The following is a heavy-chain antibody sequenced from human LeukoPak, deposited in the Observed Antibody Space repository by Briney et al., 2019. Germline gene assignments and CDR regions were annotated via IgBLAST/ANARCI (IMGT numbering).Heavy chain of an antibody. D-gene: IGHD3-16*01. Sequence: GGSLRLSCAASGFTFSSFGMHWVRQAPGKGLEWVAFIRNDGSIKYYADSVQGRFTISRDNSKNALYLQMNSLRPEDTAVYYCAEDWSNSWGSYFDYWGQGTLVTVSS. J-gene: IGHJ4*02. CDR1: GFTFSSFG. CDR2: IRNDGSIK. CDR3: AEDWSNSWGSYFDY. V-gene: IGHV3-30*02.